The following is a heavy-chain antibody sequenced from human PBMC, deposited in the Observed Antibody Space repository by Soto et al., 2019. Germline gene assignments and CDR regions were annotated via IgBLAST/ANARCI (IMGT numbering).Heavy chain of an antibody. CDR3: ARDGDYYDSSGFQRDYHYYGMDV. CDR1: GGSFSDYA. J-gene: IGHJ6*02. V-gene: IGHV1-69*01. D-gene: IGHD3-22*01. Sequence: QVQLVQSGAEVKKPGSSVKVSCPASGGSFSDYAISWVRQAPGQGLEWMGGIIPMLGIADNAQKFQGRVIITADEYTSTVYMELSSLRSEDTAVYYCARDGDYYDSSGFQRDYHYYGMDVWGQGTTVTVAS. CDR2: IIPMLGIA.